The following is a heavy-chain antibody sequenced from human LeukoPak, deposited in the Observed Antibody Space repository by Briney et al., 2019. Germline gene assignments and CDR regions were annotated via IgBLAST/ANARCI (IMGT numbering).Heavy chain of an antibody. CDR2: IYYSGST. V-gene: IGHV4-59*08. CDR3: ARHVRGGYDSVDY. Sequence: SETLSLTCTVSGGSISSYYWSWIRQPPGKGLEWIGYIYYSGSTNYNPSFKSRVTISVDTSKNQFSLKLSSVTAADTDVYYCARHVRGGYDSVDYWGQGTLVTVSS. J-gene: IGHJ4*02. CDR1: GGSISSYY. D-gene: IGHD5-12*01.